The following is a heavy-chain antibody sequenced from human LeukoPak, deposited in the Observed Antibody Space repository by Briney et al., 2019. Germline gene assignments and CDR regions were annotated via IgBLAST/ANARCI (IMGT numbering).Heavy chain of an antibody. CDR3: ARAPTVTFFDY. CDR2: IYYSRST. CDR1: GCSISSSSCY. V-gene: IGHV4-39*01. D-gene: IGHD4-17*01. Sequence: SETLSHTCTVSGCSISSSSCYWGWIRQPPGKGLEWIGSIYYSRSTYYNPSLKSRVTISVDTPKNQFSLKLSSVTAADTAVYYCARAPTVTFFDYWGQGTLVTVSS. J-gene: IGHJ4*02.